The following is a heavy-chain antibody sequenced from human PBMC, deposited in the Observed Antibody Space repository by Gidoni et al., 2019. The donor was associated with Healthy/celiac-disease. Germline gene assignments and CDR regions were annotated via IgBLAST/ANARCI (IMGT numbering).Heavy chain of an antibody. J-gene: IGHJ4*02. CDR1: GFTFSSYR. V-gene: IGHV3-48*02. CDR2: KRSESSAI. Sequence: VQLVESGGGLVQPGGSLRLSCSAPGFTFSSYRVNCVRQAPVKGLEWASNKRSESSAIYYRGSGKGRFTISRDNAKNSLYLQMNSLRDEETAVYYCAESPGYSSGWYGLGALGYWGQGTLVTVSS. D-gene: IGHD6-19*01. CDR3: AESPGYSSGWYGLGALGY.